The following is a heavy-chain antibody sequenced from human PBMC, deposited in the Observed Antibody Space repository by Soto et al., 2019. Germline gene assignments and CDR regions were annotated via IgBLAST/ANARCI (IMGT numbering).Heavy chain of an antibody. V-gene: IGHV1-18*01. Sequence: QVQLVQSGAEVKKPGASVNVSCKTSGYTFTSYGISWVRQAPGQGLEWMGWISAYNGNTNYAQKFQGRVTMTTDTATSTAYMELRSLRSDGTAVYYCARDRLYCSGGTCVWFDSWGQGTLVTVSS. CDR3: ARDRLYCSGGTCVWFDS. D-gene: IGHD2-15*01. CDR1: GYTFTSYG. J-gene: IGHJ5*01. CDR2: ISAYNGNT.